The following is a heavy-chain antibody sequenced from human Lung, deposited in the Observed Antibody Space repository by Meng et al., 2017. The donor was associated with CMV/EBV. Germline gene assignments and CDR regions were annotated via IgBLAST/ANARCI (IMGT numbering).Heavy chain of an antibody. CDR2: ISSSGSTI. V-gene: IGHV3-11*04. CDR3: ARDLIVVVPAAPLDYYGMDV. Sequence: GGSXRLXCAASGFTFSDYYMSWIRQAPGKGLEWVSYISSSGSTIYYADSVKGRFTISRDNAKNSLYLQMNSLRAEDTAVYYCARDLIVVVPAAPLDYYGMDVXGQGXTVT. J-gene: IGHJ6*02. CDR1: GFTFSDYY. D-gene: IGHD2-2*01.